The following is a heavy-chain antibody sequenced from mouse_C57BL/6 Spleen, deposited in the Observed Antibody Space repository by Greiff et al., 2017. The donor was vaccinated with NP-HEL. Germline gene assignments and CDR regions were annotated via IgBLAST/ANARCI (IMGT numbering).Heavy chain of an antibody. CDR2: IYPRDGST. CDR1: GYTFTDHT. V-gene: IGHV1-78*01. Sequence: VQLQQSDAELVKPGASVKISCKVSGYTFTDHTIHWMKQRPGQGLELIGYIYPRDGSTKYNEKFKGKATLTADKSSSTAYMQLNSLTSEDSAVYCGARCDYGRSYGFAYWGQGTLVTVSA. D-gene: IGHD1-1*01. CDR3: ARCDYGRSYGFAY. J-gene: IGHJ3*01.